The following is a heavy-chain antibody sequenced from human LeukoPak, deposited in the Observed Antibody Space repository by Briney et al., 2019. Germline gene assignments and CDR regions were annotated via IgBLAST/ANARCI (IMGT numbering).Heavy chain of an antibody. V-gene: IGHV3-23*01. J-gene: IGHJ4*02. CDR2: ISGNGGST. D-gene: IGHD5-18*01. CDR3: AKNTGQTSEYSYGFNC. CDR1: AFTFNSYA. Sequence: AGRSLRLSCAAAAFTFNSYAMSWVSQAPGKGLEWDSDISGNGGSTYYADSVKGRFTISRDNSKNTVYLQMNSLRAEDTAVYYCAKNTGQTSEYSYGFNCWGQGTLVTVSS.